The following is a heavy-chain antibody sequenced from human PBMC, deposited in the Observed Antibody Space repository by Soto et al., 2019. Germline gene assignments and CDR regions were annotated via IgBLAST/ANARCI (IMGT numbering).Heavy chain of an antibody. CDR2: ISYDGDNK. D-gene: IGHD3-10*01. CDR1: GVHFDSYG. J-gene: IGHJ6*02. CDR3: AKDPYGSGSYYTQYYYFGMDV. V-gene: IGHV3-30*18. Sequence: QVQLVESGGGVAQPGRSLRLSCAASGVHFDSYGMHWVRQAPGKGPEWVATISYDGDNKYYADSVKGRFTISRDNFKSTLHLQMNSLRTEDTAVYYCAKDPYGSGSYYTQYYYFGMDVWGHGTTVTVSS.